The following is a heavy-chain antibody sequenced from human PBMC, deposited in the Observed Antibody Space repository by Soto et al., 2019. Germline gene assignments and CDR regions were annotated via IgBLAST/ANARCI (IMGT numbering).Heavy chain of an antibody. Sequence: PGESLKISCKGSRYSFTSYWIGWVRQMPGKGLEWMGIIYPGDSDTRYSPSFQGQVTISADKSISTAYLQWSSLKASDTAMYYCARHLAGGPLYYYYYYYMDVWGKGTTVTVSS. CDR1: RYSFTSYW. CDR3: ARHLAGGPLYYYYYYYMDV. CDR2: IYPGDSDT. J-gene: IGHJ6*03. V-gene: IGHV5-51*01. D-gene: IGHD3-10*01.